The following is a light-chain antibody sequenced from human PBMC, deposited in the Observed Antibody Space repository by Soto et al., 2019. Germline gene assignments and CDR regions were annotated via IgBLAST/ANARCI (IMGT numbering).Light chain of an antibody. CDR3: QAWDSSTDNYV. Sequence: SYELTQPPSVSVSPGQTASITCSGDKLGDKYACWYQQKPGQSPVLVIYQDSKRPSGIPERFSGSNSGNTATLTISGTQAMDEADYYCQAWDSSTDNYVFGPGTKLTVL. J-gene: IGLJ1*01. V-gene: IGLV3-1*01. CDR2: QDS. CDR1: KLGDKY.